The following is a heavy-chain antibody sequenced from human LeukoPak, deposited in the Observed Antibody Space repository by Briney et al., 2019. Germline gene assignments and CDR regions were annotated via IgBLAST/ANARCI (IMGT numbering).Heavy chain of an antibody. V-gene: IGHV3-48*02. CDR2: ISSRSDSI. CDR1: GFTFSSYG. CDR3: ARAMRSGYDY. J-gene: IGHJ4*02. D-gene: IGHD5-12*01. Sequence: GGSLRLSCAASGFTFSSYGMNWVRQAPGKRPEWVSYISSRSDSIYYADSVKGRFTISRDNAENSLYLQMNSLRDEDTAVYYCARAMRSGYDYWGQGTLVTVSS.